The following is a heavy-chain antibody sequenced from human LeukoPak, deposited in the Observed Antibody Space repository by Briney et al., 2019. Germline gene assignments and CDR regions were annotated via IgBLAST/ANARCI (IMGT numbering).Heavy chain of an antibody. V-gene: IGHV4-39*01. J-gene: IGHJ4*02. Sequence: SETLSLTCTVSGVSISSSNSYWGWIRKPPGKGLAWIGSIYYSGNTYYNASLKSQVSISIDTSKNQFSLRLTSVTAADTAVYYCARQTGSGLFILPGGQGTLVTVSS. D-gene: IGHD3/OR15-3a*01. CDR1: GVSISSSNSY. CDR3: ARQTGSGLFILP. CDR2: IYYSGNT.